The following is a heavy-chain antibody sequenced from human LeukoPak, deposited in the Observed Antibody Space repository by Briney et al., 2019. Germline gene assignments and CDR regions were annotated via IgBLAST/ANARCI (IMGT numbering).Heavy chain of an antibody. V-gene: IGHV3-30*02. J-gene: IGHJ4*02. CDR1: GFTFSSYG. CDR3: AKATHSGYARGPNGDY. D-gene: IGHD5-12*01. CDR2: IRYDGSNK. Sequence: PGGSLRLSCAASGFTFSSYGMHWVRQAPDQGLEWVAFIRYDGSNKDFADSVKGRFTISRVNSKNTLYLQMNSLRTDDTAVYYCAKATHSGYARGPNGDYWGQGTLVIVSS.